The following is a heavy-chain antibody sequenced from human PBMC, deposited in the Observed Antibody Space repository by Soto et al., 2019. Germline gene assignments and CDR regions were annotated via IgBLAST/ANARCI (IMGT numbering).Heavy chain of an antibody. CDR3: ARTYYYDSSGYGFDP. Sequence: SETLSLTCTVSGGSISSGDYYWSWIRQPPGKGLEWIGYIYYSGSTYYNPSLKSRVTISVDTSKNLFFLKLSSVTAADTAVYYCARTYYYDSSGYGFDPWGQGTLVTVS. CDR1: GGSISSGDYY. D-gene: IGHD3-22*01. J-gene: IGHJ5*02. CDR2: IYYSGST. V-gene: IGHV4-30-4*02.